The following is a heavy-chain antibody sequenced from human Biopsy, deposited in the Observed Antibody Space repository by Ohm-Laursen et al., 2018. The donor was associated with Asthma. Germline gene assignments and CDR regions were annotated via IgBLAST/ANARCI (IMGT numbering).Heavy chain of an antibody. J-gene: IGHJ4*02. CDR2: INSVFGTT. D-gene: IGHD2-2*01. CDR1: GGTFNTYV. Sequence: SVKVSCNSLGGTFNTYVIGWVRQAPGQGLEWMGGINSVFGTTTYPQKFQDRVAITADDSTSTVYMELSSLRSEDTAVYYCARKAGSCISRTCYSLDFWGQGTLVTVSS. CDR3: ARKAGSCISRTCYSLDF. V-gene: IGHV1-69*13.